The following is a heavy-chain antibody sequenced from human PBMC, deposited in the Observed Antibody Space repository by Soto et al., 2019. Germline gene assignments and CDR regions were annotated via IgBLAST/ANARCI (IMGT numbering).Heavy chain of an antibody. V-gene: IGHV3-9*01. J-gene: IGHJ1*01. CDR3: VKDESINWYSGHFRH. D-gene: IGHD6-13*01. Sequence: GGSLRLSCAASGFTFYDYAMHWVRQVAGKGLEWVSGINWNSGSIGYGDSVKGRFAISRDNAKNSLHLQMNSLSAEDTAFYYCVKDESINWYSGHFRHWGQGTLVTVSS. CDR1: GFTFYDYA. CDR2: INWNSGSI.